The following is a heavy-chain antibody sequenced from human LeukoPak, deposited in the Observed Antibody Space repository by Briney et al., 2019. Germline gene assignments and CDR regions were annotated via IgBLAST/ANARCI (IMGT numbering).Heavy chain of an antibody. CDR3: AREPSYADYVDY. D-gene: IGHD3-16*01. CDR1: GGSISSYY. Sequence: SETLSLTCTVSGGSISSYYWSWIRQPPGKGLEWIGYIYYSGSTNYNPSLKSRVTISVDTSKNQFSLKLSSLTAADTAAYYCAREPSYADYVDYGGQGTLVTVSS. CDR2: IYYSGST. J-gene: IGHJ4*02. V-gene: IGHV4-59*01.